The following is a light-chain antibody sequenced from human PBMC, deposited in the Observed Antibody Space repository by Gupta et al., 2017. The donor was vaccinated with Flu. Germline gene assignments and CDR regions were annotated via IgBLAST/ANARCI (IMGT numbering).Light chain of an antibody. CDR2: RNS. Sequence: QPVLTQPPSSAGTPGRTSTIPCSGSTSNIGNYYVYWYQQFPGMAPKLLIYRNSQRPSGVPARFSGAKSGTSASLAISGLRSEDEGDYYCATWDDNLRGVVFGGGTKLTVL. J-gene: IGLJ3*02. CDR3: ATWDDNLRGVV. V-gene: IGLV1-47*01. CDR1: TSNIGNYY.